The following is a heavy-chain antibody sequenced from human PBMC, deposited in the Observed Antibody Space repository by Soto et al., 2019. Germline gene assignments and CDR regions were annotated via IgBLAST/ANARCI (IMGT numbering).Heavy chain of an antibody. V-gene: IGHV5-51*01. D-gene: IGHD3-3*01. CDR3: ARWSDFWSGYHRGYHYYMDV. J-gene: IGHJ6*03. CDR2: IYPGGSDT. CDR1: GYSFTSYW. Sequence: PGESLKISCKGSGYSFTSYWIGWVRQMPGKGLEWMGIIYPGGSDTRYSPSFQGQVTISADKSISTAYLQWSSLKASDTAMYYCARWSDFWSGYHRGYHYYMDVWGKGTTVTVSS.